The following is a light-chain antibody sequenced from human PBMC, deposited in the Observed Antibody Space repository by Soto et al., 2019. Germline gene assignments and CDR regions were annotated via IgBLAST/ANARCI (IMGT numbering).Light chain of an antibody. J-gene: IGKJ1*01. CDR1: QSLLHSSGYNS. V-gene: IGKV2-28*01. Sequence: EIVMTQSPLSLPVTPGEPASISCRSSQSLLHSSGYNSLDWYLQKPGQSPQLLVYWGSNRASGVPDRFSGSGSGTDFTLKISRVEAEDVRVYYCMQALQTPWTFGQGTKVDIK. CDR2: WGS. CDR3: MQALQTPWT.